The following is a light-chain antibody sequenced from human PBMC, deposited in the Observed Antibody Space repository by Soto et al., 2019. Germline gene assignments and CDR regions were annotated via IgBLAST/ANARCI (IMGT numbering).Light chain of an antibody. V-gene: IGLV2-8*01. J-gene: IGLJ1*01. Sequence: QSALTQPPSASASPGQSVTISCTGTSSDVGRYDFVSWYQHHPGGAPKLMVYEVTTRPSGVPDRFSGSKSGNTASLTVSGLLAEDEADYYCASYAGGNQVFGTGTKLTVL. CDR2: EVT. CDR3: ASYAGGNQV. CDR1: SSDVGRYDF.